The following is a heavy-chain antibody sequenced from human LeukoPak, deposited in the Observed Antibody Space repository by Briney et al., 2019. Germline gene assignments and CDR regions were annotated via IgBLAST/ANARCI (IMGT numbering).Heavy chain of an antibody. CDR3: ARRAMIAAAGTGFDY. J-gene: IGHJ4*02. Sequence: SETLSLTCTVSGGSISSSSYYWGWIRQPPGKGLEWIGSIYYSGSTYYNPFLKSRVTISVDTSKNQFSLKLSSVTAADTAVYYCARRAMIAAAGTGFDYWGQGTLVTVSS. D-gene: IGHD6-13*01. V-gene: IGHV4-39*01. CDR1: GGSISSSSYY. CDR2: IYYSGST.